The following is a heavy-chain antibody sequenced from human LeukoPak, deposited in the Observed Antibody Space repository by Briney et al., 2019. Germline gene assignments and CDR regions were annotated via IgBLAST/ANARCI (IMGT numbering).Heavy chain of an antibody. CDR1: GGSLGSYY. D-gene: IGHD3-22*01. J-gene: IGHJ4*02. V-gene: IGHV4-59*01. CDR2: VSYSGST. CDR3: ARTTSGYYFDF. Sequence: PSETLSLTCTVSGGSLGSYYWNWIRQPPGKGLEWIGYVSYSGSTNYNPSLKSRVTMSVDKSKNQFSLKLSSVTAADTAVYFCARTTSGYYFDFWDQGTLVTVSS.